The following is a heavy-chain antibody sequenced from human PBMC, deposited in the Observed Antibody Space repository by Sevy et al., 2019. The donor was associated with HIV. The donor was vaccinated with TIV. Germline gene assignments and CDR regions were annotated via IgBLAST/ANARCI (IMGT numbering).Heavy chain of an antibody. J-gene: IGHJ4*02. V-gene: IGHV3-23*01. CDR1: GFSFSSYA. Sequence: GGSLRLSCAASGFSFSSYAMSWVRQTPGKGLEWVSAISGSGGSTYYADSVKGRFTISRDNSKNTLYLQMNSLRAEDTAVYYYAKGGFTMVRGVFDYWGPGTLVTVSS. CDR2: ISGSGGST. CDR3: AKGGFTMVRGVFDY. D-gene: IGHD3-10*01.